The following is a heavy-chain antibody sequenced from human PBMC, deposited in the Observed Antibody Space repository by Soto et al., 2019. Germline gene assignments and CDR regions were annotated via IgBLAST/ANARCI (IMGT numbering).Heavy chain of an antibody. J-gene: IGHJ4*02. CDR1: GYTFTSYD. V-gene: IGHV1-8*01. D-gene: IGHD3-3*01. Sequence: ASVKVSCKASGYTFTSYDTNWVRQATGQGLEWMGWMNPNSGNTGYAQKFQGRVTMTRNTSISTAYMGLSSLRSEDTAVYYCARGKRRYDFWNGYYLGYWGQGTLVTVSS. CDR2: MNPNSGNT. CDR3: ARGKRRYDFWNGYYLGY.